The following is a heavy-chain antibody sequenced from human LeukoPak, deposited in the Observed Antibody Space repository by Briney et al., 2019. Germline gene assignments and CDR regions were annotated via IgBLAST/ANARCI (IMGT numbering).Heavy chain of an antibody. V-gene: IGHV4-31*03. CDR3: ARGGNRFGGFYFDY. J-gene: IGHJ4*02. CDR1: ADSLSSGGRY. D-gene: IGHD3-10*01. Sequence: PSETLSLTCTVSADSLSSGGRYWAWTRQFPGKGLESIGFIHHSGRSRHNPSLKDRVAISVDTSRKQFALKLSSVTAADTAMYYCARGGNRFGGFYFDYWGQGIQVIVSS. CDR2: IHHSGRS.